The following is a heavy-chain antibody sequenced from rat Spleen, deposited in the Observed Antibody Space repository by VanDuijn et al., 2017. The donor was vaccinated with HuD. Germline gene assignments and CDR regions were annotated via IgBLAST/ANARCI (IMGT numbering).Heavy chain of an antibody. D-gene: IGHD1-10*01. Sequence: EVQLVESGGGLVQSGRSLKLSCVASGFTFNNYWMSWIRQAPGKGLEWVASITNTGGSIYYLDSVKGRFTVSRDNAQNTLYLQMNSLRSEDTATYYFTRGGNYALDAWGQGASVTVSS. J-gene: IGHJ4*01. CDR2: ITNTGGSI. CDR1: GFTFNNYW. V-gene: IGHV5-31*01. CDR3: TRGGNYALDA.